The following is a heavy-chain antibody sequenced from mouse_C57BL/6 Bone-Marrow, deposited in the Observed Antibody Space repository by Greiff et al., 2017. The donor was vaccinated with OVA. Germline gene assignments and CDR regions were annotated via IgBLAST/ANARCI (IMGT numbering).Heavy chain of an antibody. Sequence: QVQLKESDAELVKPGASVKISCKVSGYTFTDHTIHWMKQRPEQGLEWIGYIYPRDGSTKYNEKFKGKATLTADKSSSTAYMQLNSLTSEDSAVYFCAREVYYDYRYWYFDVWGTGTTVTVSS. CDR3: AREVYYDYRYWYFDV. V-gene: IGHV1-78*01. D-gene: IGHD2-4*01. J-gene: IGHJ1*03. CDR1: GYTFTDHT. CDR2: IYPRDGST.